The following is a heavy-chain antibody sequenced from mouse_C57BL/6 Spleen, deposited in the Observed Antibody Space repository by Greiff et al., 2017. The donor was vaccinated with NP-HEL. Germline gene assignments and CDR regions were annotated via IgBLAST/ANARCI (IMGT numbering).Heavy chain of an antibody. Sequence: EVKLVESGGGLVQPKGSLKLSCAASGFSFNTYAMNWVRQAPGKGLEWVARIRSKSNNYATYYADSVKDRFTISRDDSESMLYLQMNNLKTEDTAMYYCVRGPSNSYYFDYWGQGTTLTVSS. CDR3: VRGPSNSYYFDY. J-gene: IGHJ2*01. CDR1: GFSFNTYA. D-gene: IGHD2-5*01. CDR2: IRSKSNNYAT. V-gene: IGHV10-1*01.